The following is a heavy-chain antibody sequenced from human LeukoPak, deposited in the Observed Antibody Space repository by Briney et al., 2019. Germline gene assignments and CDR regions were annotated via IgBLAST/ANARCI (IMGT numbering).Heavy chain of an antibody. D-gene: IGHD6-13*01. CDR1: GKSFTGYW. CDR2: IFPGDSDT. CDR3: ARRRIAAAGERGYYFDY. J-gene: IGHJ4*02. Sequence: KIPGKGFGKSFTGYWFGWGAQMPGKGLGGWGIIFPGDSDTRYSPSFQGQVTISADKSISTAYLQWSSLKASDTAMYYCARRRIAAAGERGYYFDYWGQGTLVTVSS. V-gene: IGHV5-51*01.